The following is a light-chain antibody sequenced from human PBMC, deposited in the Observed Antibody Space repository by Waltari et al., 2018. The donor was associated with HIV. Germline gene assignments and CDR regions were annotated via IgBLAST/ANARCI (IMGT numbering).Light chain of an antibody. CDR1: SSDIGYYNY. CDR3: SSYTNRNTVL. J-gene: IGLJ2*01. CDR2: DVS. Sequence: QSALTQPASVSGSPGQSITISCTGTSSDIGYYNYVSWYQQHPGKAPKLMIYDVSERPSGVSDRFSGSKSGNTASLTISGLQAEDEADYYCSSYTNRNTVLFGGGTRLTVL. V-gene: IGLV2-14*01.